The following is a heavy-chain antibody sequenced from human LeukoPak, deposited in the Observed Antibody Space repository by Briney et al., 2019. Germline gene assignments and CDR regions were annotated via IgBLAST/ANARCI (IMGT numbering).Heavy chain of an antibody. CDR2: INHSGST. V-gene: IGHV4-34*01. Sequence: PSETLSLTCAVYGGSFSGYYWSWIRQPPGKGLEWIGEINHSGSTNYNPSLKSRVTISVDTSKNQFSLKLSSVTAADTAVYYCATGTYYYDSSGYHSNWFDPWGQGTLVTVSS. CDR1: GGSFSGYY. J-gene: IGHJ5*02. CDR3: ATGTYYYDSSGYHSNWFDP. D-gene: IGHD3-22*01.